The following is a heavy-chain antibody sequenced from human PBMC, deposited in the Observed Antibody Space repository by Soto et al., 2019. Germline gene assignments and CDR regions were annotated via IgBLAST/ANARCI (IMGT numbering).Heavy chain of an antibody. V-gene: IGHV3-48*03. D-gene: IGHD2-15*01. CDR2: ISSSGSTI. Sequence: PGGSLRLSCAASGFTFSSYEMNWVRQAPGKGLEWVSYISSSGSTIYYADSVKGRFTISRDNAKNSLYLQMNSLRAEDTAVYYCARGCSGGSCYSIWFDHWGQGTQVTVSS. CDR3: ARGCSGGSCYSIWFDH. CDR1: GFTFSSYE. J-gene: IGHJ5*02.